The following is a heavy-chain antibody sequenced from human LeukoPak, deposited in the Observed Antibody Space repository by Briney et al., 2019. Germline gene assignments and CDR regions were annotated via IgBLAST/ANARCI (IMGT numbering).Heavy chain of an antibody. CDR1: GYTFTGYY. D-gene: IGHD3-3*01. J-gene: IGHJ6*02. CDR2: MNPNSGNT. V-gene: IGHV1-8*02. Sequence: ASVNVSCKASGYTFTGYYMHWVRQAPGQGLEWMGWMNPNSGNTGYAQKFQGRVTMTRNTSISTAYMELSSLRSEDTAVYYCARVGYYDFWSGYYSDYYYYGMDVWGQGTTVTVSS. CDR3: ARVGYYDFWSGYYSDYYYYGMDV.